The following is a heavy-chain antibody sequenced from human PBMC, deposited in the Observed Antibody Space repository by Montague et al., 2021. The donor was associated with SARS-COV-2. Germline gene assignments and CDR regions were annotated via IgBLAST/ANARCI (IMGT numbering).Heavy chain of an antibody. D-gene: IGHD1-26*01. J-gene: IGHJ4*02. CDR3: ARTSPYSGSYKEFDY. Sequence: LVKPTQTVTLTCTFSGFSLKTPGMCVSWIRQPPGKALEWLARIDWDGDKDFSTSLKTRLTVSRDTSKNQVVLTMTNMDPGDTATYYCARTSPYSGSYKEFDYWGQGVLVTVSS. CDR1: GFSLKTPGMC. CDR2: IDWDGDK. V-gene: IGHV2-70*11.